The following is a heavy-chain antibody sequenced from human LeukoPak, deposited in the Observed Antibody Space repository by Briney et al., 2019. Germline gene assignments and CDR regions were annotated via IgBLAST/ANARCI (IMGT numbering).Heavy chain of an antibody. CDR1: GGSISSSSYY. V-gene: IGHV4-39*01. D-gene: IGHD6-19*01. CDR2: IYYSGST. CDR3: ARKATHIAVAGSGYWYFDL. J-gene: IGHJ2*01. Sequence: KSSETLSLTCTVSGGSISSSSYYWGWIRQPPGKWLEWIGSIYYSGSTYYNPSLKSRVTISVDTSKNQFSLKLSSVTAADTAVYYCARKATHIAVAGSGYWYFDLWGRGTLVTVSS.